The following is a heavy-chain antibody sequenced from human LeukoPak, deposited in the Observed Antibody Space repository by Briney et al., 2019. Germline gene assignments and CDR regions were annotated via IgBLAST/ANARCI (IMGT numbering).Heavy chain of an antibody. Sequence: SQTLSLTCTVSGGSISSGGYHWSWIRQHPGKGLEWIGYIYYSGSTYYNPSLKSRVTISVDTSKNQFSLKLSSVTAADTAVYYCARVRSYGYEHFDYWGQGTLVTVSS. CDR2: IYYSGST. D-gene: IGHD5-18*01. CDR1: GGSISSGGYH. CDR3: ARVRSYGYEHFDY. J-gene: IGHJ4*02. V-gene: IGHV4-31*03.